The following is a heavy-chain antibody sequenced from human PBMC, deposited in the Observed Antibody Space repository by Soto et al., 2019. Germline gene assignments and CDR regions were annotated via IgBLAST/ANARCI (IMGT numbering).Heavy chain of an antibody. CDR3: ARQFDYETSGYYYAY. V-gene: IGHV1-69*13. J-gene: IGHJ4*02. Sequence: SVKVSCKAAGGTFNKNAIDWVRQVPGQGLEWMGGIVPLFGKANYAQKFQGRVTITADEATNTAYMELRSLRSEDTAVYYCARQFDYETSGYYYAYWGQGTLVTVSS. D-gene: IGHD3-22*01. CDR2: IVPLFGKA. CDR1: GGTFNKNA.